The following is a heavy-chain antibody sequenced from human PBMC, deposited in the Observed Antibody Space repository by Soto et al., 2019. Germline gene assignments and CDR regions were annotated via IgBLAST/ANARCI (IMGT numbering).Heavy chain of an antibody. J-gene: IGHJ5*02. V-gene: IGHV2-5*02. CDR3: AQSVRLSWFGEFTVQWFEL. CDR1: GFSLNTSGLG. Sequence: SGPTLVNPTETLTLTCTFSGFSLNTSGLGVGWIRQPPGKALEWLALIYWDDDKRYRSSLKNRLTITKDVSKNQVVLSMTSVDPVDIATYFCAQSVRLSWFGEFTVQWFELWAQRVLVTVPS. CDR2: IYWDDDK. D-gene: IGHD3-10*01.